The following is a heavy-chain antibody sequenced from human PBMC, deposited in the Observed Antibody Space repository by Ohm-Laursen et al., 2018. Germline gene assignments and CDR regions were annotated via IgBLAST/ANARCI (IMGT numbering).Heavy chain of an antibody. Sequence: SETLSLTCAVSGYSITSGNWWGWIRQAPGKGLEWVGNINYSGSTYYNPSLKSRVTMSVDTSQNQFSLKLSSVTAMDTAVYYCARCESSGYFYLIDYWGHGTLVSVSS. D-gene: IGHD3-22*01. J-gene: IGHJ4*01. CDR3: ARCESSGYFYLIDY. V-gene: IGHV4-28*01. CDR2: INYSGST. CDR1: GYSITSGNW.